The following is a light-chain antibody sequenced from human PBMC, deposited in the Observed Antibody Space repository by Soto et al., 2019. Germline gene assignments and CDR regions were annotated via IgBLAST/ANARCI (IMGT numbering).Light chain of an antibody. CDR1: QSIRFY. J-gene: IGKJ1*01. V-gene: IGKV1-39*01. Sequence: DIQMTHSPSSLSASVGDRFTITCRASQSIRFYLNWYQQKPGKAPKLLIYTASNVQSGVPSRISGSGSGTDFTLTISSLQPEDFATYYCQQSYSMPGTFGQGTKVDIK. CDR3: QQSYSMPGT. CDR2: TAS.